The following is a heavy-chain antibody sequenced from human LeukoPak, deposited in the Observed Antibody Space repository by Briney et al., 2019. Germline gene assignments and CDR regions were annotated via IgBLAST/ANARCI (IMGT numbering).Heavy chain of an antibody. J-gene: IGHJ6*03. CDR3: TSFGRSGYEYYYYMDV. CDR1: GGSLSGYY. D-gene: IGHD5-12*01. Sequence: SETLSLTCAVYGGSLSGYYWSWIRQPPGKGLEWIGEINHSGSTNYNPSLKSRVTISVDTSKNQFSLKLSSVTAEDTAVYYCTSFGRSGYEYYYYMDVWGKGTTVTVSS. CDR2: INHSGST. V-gene: IGHV4-34*01.